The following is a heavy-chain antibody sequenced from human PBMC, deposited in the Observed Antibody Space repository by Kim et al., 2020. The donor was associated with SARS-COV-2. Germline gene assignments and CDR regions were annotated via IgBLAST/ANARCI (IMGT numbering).Heavy chain of an antibody. J-gene: IGHJ4*02. V-gene: IGHV4-39*01. CDR1: GGSISSSSYY. CDR3: ARLPLAELGPPTFDY. D-gene: IGHD1-7*01. CDR2: IYYSGST. Sequence: SETLSLTCTVSGGSISSSSYYWGWIRQPPGKGLEWIGSIYYSGSTYYNPSLKSRVTISVDTSKNQFSLKLSSVTAADTAVYYCARLPLAELGPPTFDYWGQGTLVTVSS.